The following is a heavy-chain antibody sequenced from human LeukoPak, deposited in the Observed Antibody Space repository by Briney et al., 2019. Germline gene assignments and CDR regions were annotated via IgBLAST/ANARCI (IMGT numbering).Heavy chain of an antibody. Sequence: SETLSLTCAVSGGSISSSNWWSWVRQPPGKGLEWIGEIYHSGSTNYNPSLKSRVTISVDKSKNQFSLKLSSVTAADTAVYYCARGESRDTIFGVVIRGSFDYWGQGTLVTVSS. D-gene: IGHD3-3*01. V-gene: IGHV4-4*02. CDR2: IYHSGST. CDR1: GGSISSSNW. J-gene: IGHJ4*02. CDR3: ARGESRDTIFGVVIRGSFDY.